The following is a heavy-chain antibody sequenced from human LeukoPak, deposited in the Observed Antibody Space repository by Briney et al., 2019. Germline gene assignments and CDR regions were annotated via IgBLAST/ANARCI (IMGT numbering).Heavy chain of an antibody. V-gene: IGHV3-21*01. CDR3: ARGRIQLWYQYFDY. J-gene: IGHJ4*02. CDR2: ISSSSSYM. D-gene: IGHD5-18*01. CDR1: GFTFSSYS. Sequence: GGSLRLSCAASGFTFSSYSMNWVRQAPGKGLEWVSSISSSSSYMYYADSVKGRFTISRDNAKNSLYLQMNSLRAEDTAVYYCARGRIQLWYQYFDYWGQGTLVTVSS.